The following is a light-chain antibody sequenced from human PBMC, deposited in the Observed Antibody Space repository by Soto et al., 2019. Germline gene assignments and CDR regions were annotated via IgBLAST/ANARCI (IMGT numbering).Light chain of an antibody. CDR2: YVS. J-gene: IGLJ2*01. CDR3: SSYTSSSTYVV. V-gene: IGLV2-14*01. CDR1: SSDVGGYNY. Sequence: QSALTQPASVSGSPGQSITISCTGTSSDVGGYNYVSWYQQHPGKAPKLMIYYVSNRPSGVSNRFSGSKSGNTASLTISGLQAEDEADYYCSSYTSSSTYVVFGGGTKLTAL.